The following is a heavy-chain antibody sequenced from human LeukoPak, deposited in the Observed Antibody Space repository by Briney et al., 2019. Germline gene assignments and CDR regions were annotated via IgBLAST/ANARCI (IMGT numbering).Heavy chain of an antibody. Sequence: ASVKVSCKASGYTFTTYAMHWVRQAPGQRLEWMGWINAGNGNTKYSQKFQGRVTITRDTSATAAYMELSSLRSEDTAVYYCARDSCSGGSCYSRYYYYYGMDVWGKGTTVTVSS. CDR2: INAGNGNT. D-gene: IGHD2-15*01. V-gene: IGHV1-3*01. CDR3: ARDSCSGGSCYSRYYYYYGMDV. J-gene: IGHJ6*04. CDR1: GYTFTTYA.